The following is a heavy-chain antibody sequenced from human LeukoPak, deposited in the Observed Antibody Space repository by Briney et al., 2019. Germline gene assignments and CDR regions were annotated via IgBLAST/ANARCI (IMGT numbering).Heavy chain of an antibody. J-gene: IGHJ1*01. CDR2: ISNSGTAI. D-gene: IGHD5-18*01. CDR3: ARAGYSMDTEYFQH. Sequence: GGSLRLSCAASGFTFSTYAMNWVRQAPGKGLEWVSYISNSGTAIYYADSVKGRFTISRDNAKSSLYLQMNSLRAEDTAVYYCARAGYSMDTEYFQHWGQGTLVTVSS. V-gene: IGHV3-48*03. CDR1: GFTFSTYA.